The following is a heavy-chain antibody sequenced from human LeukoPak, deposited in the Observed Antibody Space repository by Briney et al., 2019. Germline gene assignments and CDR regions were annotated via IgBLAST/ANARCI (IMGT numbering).Heavy chain of an antibody. V-gene: IGHV3-30-3*01. J-gene: IGHJ4*02. CDR3: ARDPGVSTYSSSWAYYFDY. CDR2: ISYDGSNK. D-gene: IGHD6-13*01. CDR1: GFTFSSYA. Sequence: GGSLRLSCAASGFTFSSYAMHWVRQAPGKGLEWVAVISYDGSNKYYADSVKGRFTIPRDNSKNTLYLQMNSLRAEDTAVYYCARDPGVSTYSSSWAYYFDYWGQGTLVTVSS.